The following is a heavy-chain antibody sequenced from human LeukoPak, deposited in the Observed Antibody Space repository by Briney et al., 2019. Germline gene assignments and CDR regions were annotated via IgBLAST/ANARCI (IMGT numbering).Heavy chain of an antibody. D-gene: IGHD2-15*01. Sequence: SQTLSLTCAISGDSVSSNSAAWNWIRQSPSRGLGWLGRTYYRSKWYNDYAVSVKSRVTINPDTSKNQFSLQLNSVTPEDTAVYYCARESWDIEGYNWFDPWGQGTLVTVSS. CDR3: ARESWDIEGYNWFDP. J-gene: IGHJ5*02. CDR2: TYYRSKWYN. V-gene: IGHV6-1*01. CDR1: GDSVSSNSAA.